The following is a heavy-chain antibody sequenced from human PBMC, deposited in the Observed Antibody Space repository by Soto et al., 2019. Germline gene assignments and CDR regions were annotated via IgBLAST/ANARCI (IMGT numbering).Heavy chain of an antibody. CDR3: ARDEYYDSNNWFDH. Sequence: ETLSRTCPVSGGAITAYYWSWIRQPFGEGLQWIGRVYSTGSTNYNPSLRSRVTMSVDTSQNQFFLRLSSVTAADTAVYYCARDEYYDSNNWFDHWGQGILVTVSS. CDR1: GGAITAYY. D-gene: IGHD3-22*01. V-gene: IGHV4-4*07. CDR2: VYSTGST. J-gene: IGHJ5*02.